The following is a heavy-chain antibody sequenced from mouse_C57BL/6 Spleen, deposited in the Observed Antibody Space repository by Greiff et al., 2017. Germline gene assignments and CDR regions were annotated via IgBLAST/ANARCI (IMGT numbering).Heavy chain of an antibody. CDR2: INYDGSST. V-gene: IGHV5-16*01. J-gene: IGHJ4*01. D-gene: IGHD3-1*01. CDR1: GFTFSDYY. Sequence: NVVESEGGLVQPGSSMKLSCTASGFTFSDYYMAWVRQVPEKGLEWVANINYDGSSTYYLDSLKSRFIISRDNAKNILYLQMSSLKSEDTATYYCARERGFYDAMDYWGQGTSVTVSS. CDR3: ARERGFYDAMDY.